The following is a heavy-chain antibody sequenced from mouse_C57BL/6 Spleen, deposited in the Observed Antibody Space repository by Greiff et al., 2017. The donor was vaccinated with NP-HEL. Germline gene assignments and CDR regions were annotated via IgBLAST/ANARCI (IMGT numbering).Heavy chain of an antibody. Sequence: EVKLVESGGGLVKPGGSLKLSCAASGFTFSDYGMHWVRQAPEKGLEWVAYISSGSSTIYYADTVKGRFTISRDNAKNTLFLQMTSLRSEDTAMYYCARTGGYYDSYAMDYWGQGTSVTVSS. D-gene: IGHD2-4*01. V-gene: IGHV5-17*01. CDR2: ISSGSSTI. CDR1: GFTFSDYG. J-gene: IGHJ4*01. CDR3: ARTGGYYDSYAMDY.